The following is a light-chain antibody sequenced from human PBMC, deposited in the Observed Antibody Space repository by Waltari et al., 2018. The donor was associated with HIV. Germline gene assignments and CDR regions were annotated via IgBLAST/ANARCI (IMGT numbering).Light chain of an antibody. CDR2: DAF. V-gene: IGKV1-33*01. Sequence: DIQMTQSPSSLSASVGDRVTITCQASQDITNYLNWYQVKPGKAPNLLISDAFNLETGVPSRFSVGGSRTHFTLTISGLQPEDFATYDCQQYHSLRLTFGGGTKVEIK. CDR1: QDITNY. J-gene: IGKJ4*01. CDR3: QQYHSLRLT.